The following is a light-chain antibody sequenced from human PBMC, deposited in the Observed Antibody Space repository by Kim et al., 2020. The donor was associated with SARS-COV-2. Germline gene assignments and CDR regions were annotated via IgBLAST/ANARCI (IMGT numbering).Light chain of an antibody. V-gene: IGLV4-69*01. CDR1: SGHSSYA. Sequence: GASVRLTCTRSSGHSSYAIAWHQQPEKGPRYLMKLNSDGSHSKGDGIPDRFSGSSSGAERYLTISSLQSEDEADYYCQTWDTGIQVFGGGTQLTVL. J-gene: IGLJ3*02. CDR2: LNSDGSH. CDR3: QTWDTGIQV.